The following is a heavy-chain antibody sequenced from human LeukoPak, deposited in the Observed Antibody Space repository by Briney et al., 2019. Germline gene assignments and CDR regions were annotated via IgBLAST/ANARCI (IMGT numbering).Heavy chain of an antibody. V-gene: IGHV4-61*08. CDR2: IYYSGST. D-gene: IGHD1-26*01. Sequence: PSETLSLTCIVSSGSISRGGYYWSWIRQPPGKGLEWIGYIYYSGSTNYNPSLKSRVTISVDTSKNQFSLKLSSVTAADTAVYYCARGIVGATWPYFDYWGQGTLVTVSS. CDR3: ARGIVGATWPYFDY. J-gene: IGHJ4*02. CDR1: SGSISRGGYY.